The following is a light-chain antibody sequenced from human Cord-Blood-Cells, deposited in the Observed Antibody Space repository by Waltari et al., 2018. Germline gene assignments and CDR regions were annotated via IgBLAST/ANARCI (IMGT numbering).Light chain of an antibody. CDR1: QSISSY. J-gene: IGKJ5*01. V-gene: IGKV1-39*01. CDR2: AAD. CDR3: QQSYSTPIT. Sequence: DIQMTQSPSSLSASVGDRVTITCRASQSISSYLNWSQQKPGKAPKLLIYAADSLQSGVPARFSGSGSRTDFTLTISSLQPEEFATYYCQQSYSTPITFGQGTRLEIK.